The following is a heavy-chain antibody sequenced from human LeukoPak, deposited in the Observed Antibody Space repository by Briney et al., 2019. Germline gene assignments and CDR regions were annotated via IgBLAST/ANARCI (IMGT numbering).Heavy chain of an antibody. CDR1: GGSFSTYA. CDR2: LIPVLGMS. J-gene: IGHJ4*02. Sequence: SVNVSCKSSGGSFSTYAVNWVRQAPGQGLEWMGRLIPVLGMSHYAPGFQGRVTLTADRSTNTAYMELDRLTSDDTAVYFCARDRGGGFDLAFFDHWGQGTLSPSPQ. V-gene: IGHV1-69*04. CDR3: ARDRGGGFDLAFFDH. D-gene: IGHD5-12*01.